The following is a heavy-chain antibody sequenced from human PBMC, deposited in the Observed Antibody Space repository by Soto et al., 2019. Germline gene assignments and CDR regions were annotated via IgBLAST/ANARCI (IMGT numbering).Heavy chain of an antibody. CDR2: IYYSGST. CDR1: GGSISSYY. V-gene: IGHV4-59*01. CDR3: ARLQEDDFWSGYYTGIGGYYFDY. J-gene: IGHJ4*02. Sequence: SETLSLTCTVSGGSISSYYWSWTRQPPGKGLEWIGYIYYSGSTNYNPSLKSRVTISVDTSKNQFSLKLSSVTAADTAVYYCARLQEDDFWSGYYTGIGGYYFDYWGQGTLVTVSS. D-gene: IGHD3-3*01.